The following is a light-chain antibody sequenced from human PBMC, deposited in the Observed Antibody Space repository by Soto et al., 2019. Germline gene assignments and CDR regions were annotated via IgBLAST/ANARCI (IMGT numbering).Light chain of an antibody. J-gene: IGKJ1*01. CDR2: GAS. Sequence: EIGMTQSPATLSVSPGDRATLSCRASQSVSSNLAWYQQKLGQAPRRLIYGASTRATGVPARFSGSGSGTAFTLTISSLQSEDCAVYYCQQYNNWPPLTFGQGTKVEIK. V-gene: IGKV3-15*01. CDR1: QSVSSN. CDR3: QQYNNWPPLT.